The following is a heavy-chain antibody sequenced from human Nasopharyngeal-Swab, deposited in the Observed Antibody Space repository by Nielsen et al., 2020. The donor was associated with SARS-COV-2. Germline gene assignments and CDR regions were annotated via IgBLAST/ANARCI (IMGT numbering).Heavy chain of an antibody. CDR2: ISSSSYI. J-gene: IGHJ4*02. CDR1: GFTFISYS. V-gene: IGHV3-21*01. D-gene: IGHD3-10*01. Sequence: LSLPCAASGFTFISYSMNWVRQAPGKGLEWVSSISSSSYIYYADSVKGRFTISRDNAKNSLYLQMNSLRAEDTAVYYCARDPGRWVRGVYYWGQGTLVTVSS. CDR3: ARDPGRWVRGVYY.